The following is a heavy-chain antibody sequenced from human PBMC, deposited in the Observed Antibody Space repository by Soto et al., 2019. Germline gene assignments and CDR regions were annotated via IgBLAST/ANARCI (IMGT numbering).Heavy chain of an antibody. J-gene: IGHJ4*02. Sequence: SVKVSCKTSGFTFSKSSVQWMRQARGQSLEWIGWVVVGSDNTRYAQNFQDRVNITRDMSPSTSYMELSSLTSEDTAFYFGEAKIDDCADFTHWGQGTPVPVSP. V-gene: IGHV1-58*01. CDR1: GFTFSKSS. CDR2: VVVGSDNT. CDR3: EAKIDDCADFTH. D-gene: IGHD4-17*01.